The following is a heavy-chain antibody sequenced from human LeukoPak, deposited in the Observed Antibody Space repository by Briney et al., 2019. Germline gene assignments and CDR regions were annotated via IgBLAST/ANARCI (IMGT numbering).Heavy chain of an antibody. J-gene: IGHJ4*02. CDR3: ARTTLETQYFDR. D-gene: IGHD4-23*01. CDR2: LKNDGRGT. Sequence: GGSLRLSCAASGFNSSAYYMDWVRQGPGKGLVWVSRLKNDGRGTKYADSVKGRFTISRDDAKNLLYLQMTSLTVEDAAVYYCARTTLETQYFDRWGQGTLVTVS. V-gene: IGHV3-74*03. CDR1: GFNSSAYY.